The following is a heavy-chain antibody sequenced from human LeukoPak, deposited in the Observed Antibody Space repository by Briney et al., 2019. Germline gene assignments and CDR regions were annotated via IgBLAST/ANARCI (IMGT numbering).Heavy chain of an antibody. J-gene: IGHJ6*03. V-gene: IGHV1-18*01. Sequence: ASVKVSCKASGYTFTSYGISWVRQAPGQGLEWMGWISAYNGNTNYAQKLQGRVTMTTDTSTSTAYMELRSLRSDDTAVYYCARGVVDTEDYYYMDVWGKGTTVTVSS. CDR3: ARGVVDTEDYYYMDV. CDR2: ISAYNGNT. D-gene: IGHD5-18*01. CDR1: GYTFTSYG.